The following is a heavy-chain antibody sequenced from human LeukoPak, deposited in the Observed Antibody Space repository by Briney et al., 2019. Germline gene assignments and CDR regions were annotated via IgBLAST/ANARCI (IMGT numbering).Heavy chain of an antibody. CDR2: ISDSGAYT. CDR1: GFSFSNCA. Sequence: GGSLRLSCTASGFSFSNCAMSWVRQAPGKGLEWVSLISDSGAYTYYGDSVRGRFTISRDNSKNTLYLQMNSLRAEDTAVYYCARAEVQHYYGPGSYLDYWGQGTLVTVSS. J-gene: IGHJ4*02. V-gene: IGHV3-23*01. CDR3: ARAEVQHYYGPGSYLDY. D-gene: IGHD3-10*01.